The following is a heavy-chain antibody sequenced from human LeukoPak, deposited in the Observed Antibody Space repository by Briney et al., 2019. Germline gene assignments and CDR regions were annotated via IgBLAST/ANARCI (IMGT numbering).Heavy chain of an antibody. J-gene: IGHJ4*02. CDR1: TFTFSRYA. V-gene: IGHV3-23*01. CDR3: AKKPVVTPLVDY. CDR2: ISGSGGST. Sequence: PGGSLRLSCAASTFTFSRYAMAWVRQAPGKGLEWVSAISGSGGSTYYADSVKGRFTISRDNSKNMLYLQMNSLRAEDTAVYYCAKKPVVTPLVDYWGQETLVTVSS. D-gene: IGHD4-23*01.